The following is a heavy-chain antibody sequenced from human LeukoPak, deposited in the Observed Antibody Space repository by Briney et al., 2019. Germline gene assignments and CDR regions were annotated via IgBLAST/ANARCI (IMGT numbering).Heavy chain of an antibody. CDR3: ARMVGDIVVVPAAMKRGWFDP. V-gene: IGHV4-59*01. Sequence: PSETLSLTCTVSGGSISSYYWSWIRQPPGKGLEWIGYIYYSGSTNYNPFLKSRVTISVDTSKNQFSLKLSSVTAADTAVYYCARMVGDIVVVPAAMKRGWFDPWGQGTLVTVSS. J-gene: IGHJ5*02. D-gene: IGHD2-2*01. CDR2: IYYSGST. CDR1: GGSISSYY.